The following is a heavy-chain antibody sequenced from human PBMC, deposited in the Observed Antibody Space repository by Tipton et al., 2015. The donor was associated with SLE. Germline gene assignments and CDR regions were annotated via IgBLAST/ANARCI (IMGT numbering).Heavy chain of an antibody. V-gene: IGHV4-61*09. CDR3: ATKGHGETYEFFTEYLRH. CDR2: VSSRGSP. CDR1: GGSMSSDTYY. D-gene: IGHD2-2*01. J-gene: IGHJ1*01. Sequence: TLSLTCTVSGGSMSSDTYYWSWIRQPAGTGLECIGHVSSRGSPTYHPSLKSRVTISVDTSKNQFSLRLTAVTAADTAVYYCATKGHGETYEFFTEYLRHWCQGTLVTVSS.